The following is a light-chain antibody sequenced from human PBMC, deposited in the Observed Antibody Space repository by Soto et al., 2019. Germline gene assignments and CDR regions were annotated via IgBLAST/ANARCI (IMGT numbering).Light chain of an antibody. J-gene: IGLJ1*01. CDR3: GSYSSSSTLYV. V-gene: IGLV2-14*03. Sequence: QSALTQPASVSGSPGQSITISCTGTSSDVGGSNYVSRYQQHPGKAPKLMIYDVSNRPSGVSNRFSGSKSGNTASLTISGLQAEDEADYYCGSYSSSSTLYVCGTGTKVTVL. CDR1: SSDVGGSNY. CDR2: DVS.